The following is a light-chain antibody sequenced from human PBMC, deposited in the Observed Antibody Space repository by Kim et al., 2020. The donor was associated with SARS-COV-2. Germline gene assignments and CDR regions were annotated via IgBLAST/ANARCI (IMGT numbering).Light chain of an antibody. Sequence: SPAERATLACRASHSVSSTYLAWYQQKPGRAPRLLIYGASSRATGIPDRFSGSGSGTDFTLTITRLEPEDFAVYYCQQYSSSPATFGQGTKLDIK. V-gene: IGKV3-20*01. CDR3: QQYSSSPAT. J-gene: IGKJ1*01. CDR1: HSVSSTY. CDR2: GAS.